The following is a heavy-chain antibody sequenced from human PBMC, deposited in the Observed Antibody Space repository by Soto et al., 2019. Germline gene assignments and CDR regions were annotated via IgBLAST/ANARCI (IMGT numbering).Heavy chain of an antibody. J-gene: IGHJ6*02. CDR3: ARSVAVVSGGDYYYYGMDV. CDR1: GYTFTSYG. Sequence: QVQLVQSGAEVKKPGASVMVSCKASGYTFTSYGISWVRQAPGQGLEWMGWISAYNGNTNYAQKLQGRVTMTTDTSTSTAYMELRSLRSDDTAVYYCARSVAVVSGGDYYYYGMDVWGQGTTVTVSS. D-gene: IGHD2-21*01. V-gene: IGHV1-18*01. CDR2: ISAYNGNT.